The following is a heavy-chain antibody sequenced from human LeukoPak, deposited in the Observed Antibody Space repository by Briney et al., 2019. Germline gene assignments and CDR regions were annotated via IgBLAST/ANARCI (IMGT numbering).Heavy chain of an antibody. D-gene: IGHD2-2*01. V-gene: IGHV3-11*04. CDR1: GFTFSDYY. CDR2: ISSSGSTI. CDR3: AREVEGIVVVPAAPSALPIDY. Sequence: GGSLRLSCAASGFTFSDYYMSWIRQAPGKGLEWVSYISSSGSTIYYADSVKGRFTISRDNAKNSLYLQMNNLRAEDTAVYYCAREVEGIVVVPAAPSALPIDYWGQGTLVTVSS. J-gene: IGHJ4*02.